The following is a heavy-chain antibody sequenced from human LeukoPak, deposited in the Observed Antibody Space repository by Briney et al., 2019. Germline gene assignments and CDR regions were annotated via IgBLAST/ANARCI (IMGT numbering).Heavy chain of an antibody. V-gene: IGHV3-21*01. D-gene: IGHD6-13*01. Sequence: GGSLRLSCVASVFTFSSYSMNWVRQAPGKGLEWVSSISSSSSYIYYADSVKGRFTISRDNAKNSLYLQMNSLRAEDTAVYYCARDLGGSSLDYYYYYMDVWGKGTTVTVSS. CDR3: ARDLGGSSLDYYYYYMDV. J-gene: IGHJ6*03. CDR2: ISSSSSYI. CDR1: VFTFSSYS.